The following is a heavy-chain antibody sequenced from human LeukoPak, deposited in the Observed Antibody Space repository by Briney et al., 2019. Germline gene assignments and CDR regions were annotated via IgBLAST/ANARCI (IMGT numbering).Heavy chain of an antibody. CDR1: GGSISSSSYY. D-gene: IGHD3-10*01. V-gene: IGHV4-39*07. J-gene: IGHJ4*02. CDR3: ARVPRLWFGEYHVYYFDY. CDR2: IYYSGST. Sequence: SETLSLTCTVSGGSISSSSYYWGWIRQPPGKGLEWIGSIYYSGSTYYNPSLKSRVTISVDTSKNQFSLKLSSVTAADTAVYYCARVPRLWFGEYHVYYFDYWGQGTLVTVSS.